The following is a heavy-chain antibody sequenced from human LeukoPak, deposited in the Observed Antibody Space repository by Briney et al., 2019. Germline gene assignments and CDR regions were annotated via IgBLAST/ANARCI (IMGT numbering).Heavy chain of an antibody. CDR1: GYTFTGYY. CDR3: EXXXXXXXXYXXY. Sequence: XXGYTFTGYYIHWVRQAPGQGLEWMGWINPDNGVTNYAQKFQGRVTITRDTSISTAYMELSRLRSDDTAVYHCEXXXXXXXXYXXYWGQGTLVTVSS. V-gene: IGHV1-2*02. J-gene: IGHJ4*02. CDR2: INPDNGVT.